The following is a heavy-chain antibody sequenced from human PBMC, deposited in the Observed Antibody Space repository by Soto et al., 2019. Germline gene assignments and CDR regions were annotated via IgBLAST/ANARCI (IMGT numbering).Heavy chain of an antibody. CDR1: GFTFSSYA. V-gene: IGHV3-23*01. Sequence: EVQLLESGGGLVQPGGSLRLSCAASGFTFSSYAMSWVRQAPGKGLEWVSAISGSGGSTYYADSVKGRFTISRDNSKNTLYLQMNSLRAEDTAVYDCAKAPGGYCSGGSCYDFDYWGQGTLVTVSS. D-gene: IGHD2-15*01. CDR3: AKAPGGYCSGGSCYDFDY. J-gene: IGHJ4*02. CDR2: ISGSGGST.